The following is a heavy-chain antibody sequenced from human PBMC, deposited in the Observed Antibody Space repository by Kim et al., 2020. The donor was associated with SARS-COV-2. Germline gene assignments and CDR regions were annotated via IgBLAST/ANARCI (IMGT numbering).Heavy chain of an antibody. J-gene: IGHJ6*01. CDR1: GFTFSSYG. Sequence: GGSLRLSCAASGFTFSSYGMHWVRQAPGKGLEWVAVISYDGSNKYYADSVKGRFTISRDNSKNTLYLQMNSLRAEDTAVYYCAKDLRGYSGYGRWYYGM. CDR3: AKDLRGYSGYGRWYYGM. V-gene: IGHV3-30*18. CDR2: ISYDGSNK. D-gene: IGHD5-12*01.